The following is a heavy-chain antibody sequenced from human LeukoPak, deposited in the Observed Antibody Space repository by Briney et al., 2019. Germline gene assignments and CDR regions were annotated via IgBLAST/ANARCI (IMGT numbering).Heavy chain of an antibody. Sequence: SETLSLTCTVSGGSIRSYHWSWIRQPPGKGLEWIGYISYSGSTNYNPSLKSRVIISADTSKNQFSLKLSSVTAADTAVHYCARDRLQFGFDFWGQGTLVTVSS. CDR1: GGSIRSYH. V-gene: IGHV4-59*01. CDR3: ARDRLQFGFDF. CDR2: ISYSGST. D-gene: IGHD5-24*01. J-gene: IGHJ4*02.